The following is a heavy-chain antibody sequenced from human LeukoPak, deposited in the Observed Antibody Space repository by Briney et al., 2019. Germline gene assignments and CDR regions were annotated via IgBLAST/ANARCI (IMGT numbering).Heavy chain of an antibody. D-gene: IGHD2-2*01. CDR1: GYTFTSYG. V-gene: IGHV1-18*01. J-gene: IGHJ4*02. CDR3: ARDRPDLYCSSTSCHAPLDY. CDR2: ISAYNGNT. Sequence: GASVKVSCKASGYTFTSYGISWVRQAPGQGLEWMGWISAYNGNTNYAQKLQGRVTMTTDTSTSTAYMELRSLRSDDTAVYYCARDRPDLYCSSTSCHAPLDYWGQGTLVTVSS.